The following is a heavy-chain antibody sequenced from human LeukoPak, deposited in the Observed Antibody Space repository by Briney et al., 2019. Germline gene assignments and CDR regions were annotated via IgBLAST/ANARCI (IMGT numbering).Heavy chain of an antibody. J-gene: IGHJ5*02. CDR2: ISGSGGST. V-gene: IGHV3-23*01. Sequence: GSLRLSCAASGFTLSSYAMSWVRQAPGKGLEWVSAISGSGGSTYYADSVKGRFTISRDNSKNTLYLQMNSLRAEDTAVYYCKVRGVITNAYNWFDPWGQGTLVTVSS. CDR3: KVRGVITNAYNWFDP. CDR1: GFTLSSYA. D-gene: IGHD3-10*01.